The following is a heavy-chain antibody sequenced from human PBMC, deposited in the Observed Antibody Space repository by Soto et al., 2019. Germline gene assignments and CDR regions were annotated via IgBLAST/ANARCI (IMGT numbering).Heavy chain of an antibody. J-gene: IGHJ4*02. Sequence: QVQLVQSGAAVKKPGASVKVSCKASGYTFTNYDINWVRQATGQGLEWLGWINPNSGSTDYAQRFQGRVTMTRNTSISTAYMELSSLRSEDTAVYYCARGQVGTHRYWGQGTLLTVSS. CDR3: ARGQVGTHRY. V-gene: IGHV1-8*01. CDR2: INPNSGST. D-gene: IGHD3-10*01. CDR1: GYTFTNYD.